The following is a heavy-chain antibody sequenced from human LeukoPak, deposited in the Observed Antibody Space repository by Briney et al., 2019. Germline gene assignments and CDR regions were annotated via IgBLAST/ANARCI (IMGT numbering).Heavy chain of an antibody. CDR2: IYSGGST. CDR3: ARGTYYYDSSGPPLDY. V-gene: IGHV3-53*01. J-gene: IGHJ4*02. Sequence: GGSLRLSCAASGFTVSSNYMSWVRQAPGKGLEWVSVIYSGGSTYYADSVKGRFTISRDNSKNTLYLQMNSLRAEDTAVYYCARGTYYYDSSGPPLDYWGQGTLVTVSS. D-gene: IGHD3-22*01. CDR1: GFTVSSNY.